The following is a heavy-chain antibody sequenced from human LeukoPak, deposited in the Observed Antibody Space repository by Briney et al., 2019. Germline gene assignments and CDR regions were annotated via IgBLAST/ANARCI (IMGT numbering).Heavy chain of an antibody. V-gene: IGHV3-21*01. D-gene: IGHD3-22*01. J-gene: IGHJ4*02. CDR1: GFTFSSYS. CDR2: ISSSSSYI. CDR3: ARDLGKYYYDSSGPAGY. Sequence: RTGGSLRLSCAASGFTFSSYSMNRVRQAPGKGLECVSSISSSSSYIYYADSVKGRFTNSRDNAKNSLYLQMNSLRAEDTAAYYCARDLGKYYYDSSGPAGYWGQGTLVTVSS.